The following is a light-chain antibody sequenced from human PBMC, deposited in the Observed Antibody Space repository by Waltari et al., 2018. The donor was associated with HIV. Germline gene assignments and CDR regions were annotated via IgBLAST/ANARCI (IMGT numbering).Light chain of an antibody. CDR1: SSNVGDYNY. V-gene: IGLV2-14*01. Sequence: QSALTQPASVSGSPGQSITISCTGTSSNVGDYNYVSWYQQPPGKAPQLIIYEVSNRPSGVSNRFSGSKSGNTASLTISGLQAEDEAYYYCGSYITNTNVLFGGGTRLTVL. CDR2: EVS. J-gene: IGLJ2*01. CDR3: GSYITNTNVL.